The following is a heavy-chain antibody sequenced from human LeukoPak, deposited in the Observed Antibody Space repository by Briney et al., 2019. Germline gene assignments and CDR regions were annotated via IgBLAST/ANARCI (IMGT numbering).Heavy chain of an antibody. CDR3: ARHPGTRGDY. Sequence: SETLSLTCTVSGGSISSSSYYWGWIRQPPGKGLEWIGSIYYSGSTYYNPSLKSRVTISVDTSKNQFSLKLSSVTAADTAVYYCARHPGTRGDYWGQGTLVTVSS. J-gene: IGHJ4*02. CDR2: IYYSGST. CDR1: GGSISSSSYY. V-gene: IGHV4-39*01. D-gene: IGHD2-8*01.